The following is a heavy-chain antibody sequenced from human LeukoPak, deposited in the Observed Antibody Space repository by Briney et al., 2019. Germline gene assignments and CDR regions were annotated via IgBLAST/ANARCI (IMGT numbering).Heavy chain of an antibody. CDR3: ARGTYSSGWYTCNY. CDR1: GYTFTSYD. J-gene: IGHJ4*02. D-gene: IGHD6-19*01. Sequence: ASVKVSCKASGYTFTSYDINWVRQATGQGREWMGWMNPNSGNTGYAQKFQGRVTMTRNTSISTAYMELSSLRSEDTAVYYCARGTYSSGWYTCNYWGQGTLVTVSS. CDR2: MNPNSGNT. V-gene: IGHV1-8*01.